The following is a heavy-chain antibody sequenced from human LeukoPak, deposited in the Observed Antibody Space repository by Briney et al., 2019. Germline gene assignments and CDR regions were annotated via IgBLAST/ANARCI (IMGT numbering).Heavy chain of an antibody. V-gene: IGHV4-39*07. CDR2: VYYSGTT. J-gene: IGHJ4*02. Sequence: SETLSLSCTVSGGSVSSSSDYWGWIRQPPGKGLEWIGSVYYSGTTYYNPSLKTRVTISADTSKNQFSLKLSSVTAADTAVYYCARGWGIAVAGLDYWGQGTLVTVSS. CDR3: ARGWGIAVAGLDY. D-gene: IGHD6-19*01. CDR1: GGSVSSSSDY.